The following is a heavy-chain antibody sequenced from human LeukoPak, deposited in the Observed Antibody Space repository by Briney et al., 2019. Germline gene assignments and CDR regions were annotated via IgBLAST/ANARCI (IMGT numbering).Heavy chain of an antibody. V-gene: IGHV1-18*01. CDR2: ISAYNGNT. D-gene: IGHD3-10*01. J-gene: IGHJ3*02. Sequence: ASVKVSCTASGYTFTSYGISWVRQAPGQGLEWMGWISAYNGNTNYAQKLQGRVTMTTDTSTSTAYMELRSLRSDDTAVYYCARTGRYGSGTNAFDIWGQGTMVTVSS. CDR1: GYTFTSYG. CDR3: ARTGRYGSGTNAFDI.